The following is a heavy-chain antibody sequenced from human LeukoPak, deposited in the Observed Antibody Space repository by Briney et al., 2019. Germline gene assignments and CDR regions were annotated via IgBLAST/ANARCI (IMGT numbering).Heavy chain of an antibody. V-gene: IGHV3-73*01. Sequence: ETLSLTCAVYGGSFSGYYWSWIRQPPGKGLEWVGRIRSKANSYATSYAASVTGRFTISRDDSKNTAYLQMNSLKTEDTAVYYCRCGGQGYWGQGTLVTVSS. CDR1: GGSFSGYY. CDR2: IRSKANSYAT. CDR3: RCGGQGY. J-gene: IGHJ4*02. D-gene: IGHD2-21*01.